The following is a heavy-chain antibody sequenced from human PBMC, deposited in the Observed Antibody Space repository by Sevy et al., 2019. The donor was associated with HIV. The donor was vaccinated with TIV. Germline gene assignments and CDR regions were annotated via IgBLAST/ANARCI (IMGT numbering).Heavy chain of an antibody. CDR1: GYTFNNAW. CDR2: IKSKTDGGSA. Sequence: GGSLRLSCAASGYTFNNAWMSWVRQAPGKGLEWLGRIKSKTDGGSAEYASPVKGRFTISRDDSKSTLYLQMNRLRIEDTGVYYCTGATVFGATWFDPWGQGALVTVSS. V-gene: IGHV3-15*01. J-gene: IGHJ5*02. CDR3: TGATVFGATWFDP. D-gene: IGHD3-3*01.